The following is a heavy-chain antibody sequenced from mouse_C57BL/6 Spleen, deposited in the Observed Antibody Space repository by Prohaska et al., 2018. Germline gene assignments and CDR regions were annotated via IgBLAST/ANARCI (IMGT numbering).Heavy chain of an antibody. CDR2: ISYDGSN. J-gene: IGHJ1*03. Sequence: DVQLQESGPGLVKPSQSLSLTCSVTGYSITSGYYWNWIRQFPGNKLEWKGYISYDGSNNYNPSLKNRISITRDTSKNQFFLKLNSVTTEDTATYYCARGDWYFDVWGTGTTVTVSS. CDR1: GYSITSGYY. V-gene: IGHV3-6*01. CDR3: ARGDWYFDV.